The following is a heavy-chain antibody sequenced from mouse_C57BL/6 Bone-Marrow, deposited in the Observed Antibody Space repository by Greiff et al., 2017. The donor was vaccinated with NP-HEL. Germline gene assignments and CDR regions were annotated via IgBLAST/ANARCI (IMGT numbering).Heavy chain of an antibody. CDR1: GYTFTSYD. V-gene: IGHV1-85*01. CDR3: ARKGFYYYGSSYAMDY. D-gene: IGHD1-1*01. CDR2: IYPRDGST. Sequence: QVHVKQSGPELVKPGASVKLSCKASGYTFTSYDINWVKQRPGQGLEWIGWIYPRDGSTKYNEKFKGKATLTVDTSSSTAYMELHSLTSEDSAVYFCARKGFYYYGSSYAMDYWGQGTSVTVSS. J-gene: IGHJ4*01.